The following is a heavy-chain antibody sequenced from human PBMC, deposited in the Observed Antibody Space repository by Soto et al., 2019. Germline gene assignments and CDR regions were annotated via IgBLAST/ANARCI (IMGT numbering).Heavy chain of an antibody. J-gene: IGHJ6*02. CDR2: TYYRSKWYN. D-gene: IGHD5-12*01. CDR3: ARASEYSGYGYYGMYA. V-gene: IGHV6-1*01. CDR1: GDSVSSNSAA. Sequence: QVQLKQSGPGLVKPSQTLSLNCAISGDSVSSNSAAWNWIRQSPSKGLEWLGRTYYRSKWYNDYSVSVKSRITINPDTSKNQFALQLNSVTPEDTAVYYCARASEYSGYGYYGMYAWGQGTTVTVSS.